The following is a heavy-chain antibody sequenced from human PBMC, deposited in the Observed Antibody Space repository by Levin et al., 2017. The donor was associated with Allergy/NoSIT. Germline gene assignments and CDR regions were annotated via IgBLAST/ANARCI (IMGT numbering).Heavy chain of an antibody. V-gene: IGHV4-4*07. CDR3: VRVAAAANWFDP. CDR1: GVSIKSFY. CDR2: IYTSGTI. Sequence: GSLRLSCTVSGVSIKSFYWSWIRQAAGKGLEWIGRIYTSGTIDYSVSLKSRLTMSMDTSRNEFSLKLSSVTAADTAMYYCVRVAAAANWFDPWGQGILVTVSS. J-gene: IGHJ5*02. D-gene: IGHD6-13*01.